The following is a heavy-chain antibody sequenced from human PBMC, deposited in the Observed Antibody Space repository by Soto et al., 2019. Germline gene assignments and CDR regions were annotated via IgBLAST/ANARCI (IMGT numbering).Heavy chain of an antibody. V-gene: IGHV3-33*01. J-gene: IGHJ4*02. CDR2: IWYDGSNK. D-gene: IGHD5-12*01. CDR1: GFTFSSYG. CDR3: ARGDRSGLHFDY. Sequence: QVQLVESGGGVVQPGRSLRLSCAASGFTFSSYGMHWVRQAPGKGLEWVAVIWYDGSNKYYADSVKGRFTISRDNSKNTLYLQMNSLRAEDTAVYYCARGDRSGLHFDYRGQGTLVTVSS.